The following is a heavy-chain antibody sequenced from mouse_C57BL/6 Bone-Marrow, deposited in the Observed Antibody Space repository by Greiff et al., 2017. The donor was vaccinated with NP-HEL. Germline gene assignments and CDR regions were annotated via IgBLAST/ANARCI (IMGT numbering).Heavy chain of an antibody. CDR1: GYTFTSYW. D-gene: IGHD2-4*01. J-gene: IGHJ4*01. V-gene: IGHV1-69*01. CDR3: ARGRLRRGYYAMDY. Sequence: VQLQQSGAELVMPGASVKLSCKASGYTFTSYWMHWVKQRPGQGLEWIGEIDPSDSYTNYNQKFKGKSTLTVDKSSSTAYMQLSSLTSEDSAVYYCARGRLRRGYYAMDYWGQGTSVTVSS. CDR2: IDPSDSYT.